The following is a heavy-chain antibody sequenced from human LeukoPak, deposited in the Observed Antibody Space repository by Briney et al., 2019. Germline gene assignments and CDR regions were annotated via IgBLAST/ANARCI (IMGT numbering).Heavy chain of an antibody. J-gene: IGHJ3*02. Sequence: ASETLSLTCAVYGGSFSGYYWSWIRQPPGKGLEWIGEINHSGSTNYNPSLKSRVTISVDTSKNQFSLKLSSVTAADTAVYYCARVGRDPAAFDIWGQGTMVTVSS. CDR3: ARVGRDPAAFDI. D-gene: IGHD1-26*01. CDR1: GGSFSGYY. CDR2: INHSGST. V-gene: IGHV4-34*01.